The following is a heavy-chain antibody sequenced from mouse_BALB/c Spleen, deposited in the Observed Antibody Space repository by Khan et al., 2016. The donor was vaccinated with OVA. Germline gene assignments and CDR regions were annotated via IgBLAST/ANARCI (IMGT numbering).Heavy chain of an antibody. V-gene: IGHV1S137*01. CDR3: GRGSCSVRFAY. CDR1: GYTFTDFA. CDR2: ISTYYGHP. D-gene: IGHD1-1*01. J-gene: IGHJ3*01. Sequence: QVQLQQSGTELVRPGVSVKISCKGSGYTFTDFAIHWVKQSHAKSLEWIGVISTYYGHPTYNQKFQDKATMTVDKSSSTAYMEFARLTSEDSAIDYCGRGSCSVRFAYWGQGTPVTVSA.